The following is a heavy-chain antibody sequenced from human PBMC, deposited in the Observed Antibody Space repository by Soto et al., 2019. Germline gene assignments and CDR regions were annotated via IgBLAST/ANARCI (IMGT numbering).Heavy chain of an antibody. CDR2: FNPTSGST. J-gene: IGHJ6*02. V-gene: IGHV1-46*01. CDR3: ARADYGDGYYYYGMDV. Sequence: ASVKVSCKASGYTFINYYIHWVRQAPGQGLEWMGIFNPTSGSTNYAQKFQGRVTLTMDTSTRTVYMELSSLRSEDTAVYYCARADYGDGYYYYGMDVWGQGTTVTVSS. CDR1: GYTFINYY. D-gene: IGHD4-17*01.